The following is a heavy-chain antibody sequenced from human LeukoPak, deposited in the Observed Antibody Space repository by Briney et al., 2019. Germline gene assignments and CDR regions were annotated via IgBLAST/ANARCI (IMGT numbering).Heavy chain of an antibody. CDR2: INPSGGST. J-gene: IGHJ5*02. Sequence: ASVKVSCKASGYTFTSYYMHWVRQAPGQGLEWMGLINPSGGSTSYAQKFQGRVTMTRDMSTSTVYMELSSLRSEDTAVYYCAREREADVFWSGPTGWFDPWGQGTLVTVSS. V-gene: IGHV1-46*01. CDR3: AREREADVFWSGPTGWFDP. D-gene: IGHD3-3*01. CDR1: GYTFTSYY.